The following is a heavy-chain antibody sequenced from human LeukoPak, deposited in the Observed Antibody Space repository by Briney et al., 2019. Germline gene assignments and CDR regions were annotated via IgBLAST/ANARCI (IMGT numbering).Heavy chain of an antibody. J-gene: IGHJ6*02. CDR3: ASFSIYYYYGMDV. CDR2: ISAYNGNT. Sequence: ASVRVSFTASGYTFTIYGISWVRQAPGQGREGMGWISAYNGNTNYAQKLQGRVTMTTDTSTSTAYMELRSLRSDDTAVYYCASFSIYYYYGMDVWGQGTTVTVSS. D-gene: IGHD3-16*02. CDR1: GYTFTIYG. V-gene: IGHV1-18*01.